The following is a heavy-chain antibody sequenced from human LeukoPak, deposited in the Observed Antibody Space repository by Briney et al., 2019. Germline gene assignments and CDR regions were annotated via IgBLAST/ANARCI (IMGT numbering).Heavy chain of an antibody. V-gene: IGHV3-7*01. CDR3: ARDRPYSSSLDV. CDR1: GFTFSSYA. CDR2: IKQDGSEK. J-gene: IGHJ6*02. Sequence: PGGSLRLSCAASGFTFSSYAKSWVRQAPGKGLEWVANIKQDGSEKYYVDSVKGRFTISRDNAKNSLYLQMNSLRAEDTAVYYCARDRPYSSSLDVWGQGTTVTVSS. D-gene: IGHD6-13*01.